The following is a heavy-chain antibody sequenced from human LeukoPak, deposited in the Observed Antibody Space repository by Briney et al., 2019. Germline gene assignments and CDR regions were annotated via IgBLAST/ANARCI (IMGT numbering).Heavy chain of an antibody. D-gene: IGHD2-2*01. J-gene: IGHJ4*02. CDR2: ISSSGSTI. CDR3: ARDLPLGYCSSTSCSNPDY. Sequence: PGGSLRLSCAASGFTFSSYEMNWVHQAPGKGLEWVSYISSSGSTIYYADSVKGRFTISRDNAKNSLYLQMNSLRAEDTAVYYCARDLPLGYCSSTSCSNPDYWGQGTLVTVSS. V-gene: IGHV3-48*03. CDR1: GFTFSSYE.